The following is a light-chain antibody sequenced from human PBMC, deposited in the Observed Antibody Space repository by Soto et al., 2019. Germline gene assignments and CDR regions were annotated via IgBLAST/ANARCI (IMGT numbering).Light chain of an antibody. V-gene: IGKV3-11*01. CDR1: QSVRSY. CDR3: QQRSNWQST. CDR2: DAS. J-gene: IGKJ2*02. Sequence: EIVLTQSPATLSLSPGERATLSCRASQSVRSYLAWYQQKPGQAPRLLIYDASNRATGIPARFSGSGSGTDFTLTISSLEPEDFAVYYCQQRSNWQSTFGQGTKLEIK.